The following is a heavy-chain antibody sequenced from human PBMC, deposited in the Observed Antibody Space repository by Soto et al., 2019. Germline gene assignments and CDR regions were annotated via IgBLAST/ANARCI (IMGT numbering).Heavy chain of an antibody. J-gene: IGHJ5*02. V-gene: IGHV4-59*01. CDR1: GGSIISYY. CDR2: IYYSGST. CDR3: ARDETGLTP. Sequence: PSETLSLTRTVSGGSIISYYWSWIRQPPGKGLEWIGYIYYSGSTNYNPSLKSRVTISVDTSKNQFSLKLSSVTAADTAVYYCARDETGLTPWGQGTLVTVSS.